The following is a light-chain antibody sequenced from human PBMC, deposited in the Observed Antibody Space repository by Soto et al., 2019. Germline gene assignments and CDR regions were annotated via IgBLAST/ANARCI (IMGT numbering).Light chain of an antibody. CDR1: SSDVGSYNL. V-gene: IGLV2-23*01. J-gene: IGLJ3*02. CDR2: EGS. Sequence: QSALTQPASVSGSPGQSITISCTGTSSDVGSYNLVSWYQQHPGKAPKLRIYEGSERPSGVSNRFSGSKSGNTASLTISGLQAEDEADYYCCSYAGSRVFGGGTKLTVL. CDR3: CSYAGSRV.